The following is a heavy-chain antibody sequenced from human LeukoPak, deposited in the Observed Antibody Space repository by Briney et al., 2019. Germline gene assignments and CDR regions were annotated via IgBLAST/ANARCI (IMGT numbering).Heavy chain of an antibody. CDR2: IYYSGST. CDR1: GGSISSGDYY. CDR3: AGGEFTSTQFITMVRGAIDY. V-gene: IGHV4-30-4*01. D-gene: IGHD3-10*01. J-gene: IGHJ4*02. Sequence: SETLSLTCTVSGGSISSGDYYWSWIRQPPGKGLEWIGYIYYSGSTYYNPSLKSRVTISVDTSKNQFSLKLSSVTAADTAVYYCAGGEFTSTQFITMVRGAIDYWGQGTLVTVSS.